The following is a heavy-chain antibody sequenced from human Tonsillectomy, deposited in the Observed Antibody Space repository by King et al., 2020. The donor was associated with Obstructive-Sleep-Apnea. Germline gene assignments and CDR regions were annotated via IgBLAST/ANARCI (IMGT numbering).Heavy chain of an antibody. CDR2: IYYSGTT. J-gene: IGHJ4*02. V-gene: IGHV4-39*07. CDR3: AKDEADMEGLAGVFDY. Sequence: LQLQESGPGLVKPSETLSLTCTVSGVSVSTITYYWAWIRQTPGKGLEWIGSIYYSGTTYYNPSLQSRVTISVDTSKNQVSLKLSSVTAADMAVYYCAKDEADMEGLAGVFDYWGQGALVTVSS. CDR1: GVSVSTITYY. D-gene: IGHD2-15*01.